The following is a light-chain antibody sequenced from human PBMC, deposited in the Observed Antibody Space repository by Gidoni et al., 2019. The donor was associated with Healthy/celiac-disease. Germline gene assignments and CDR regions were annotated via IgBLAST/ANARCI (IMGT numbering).Light chain of an antibody. V-gene: IGKV3-20*01. Sequence: EIVLTQSPGTLSLSPGERATLSCRASQSVSSSYLAWYQQKPGQAPRLLIYGASRRATGIPDRFSGSGSGTDFTLTISRLEPEDFAVYYCQQYGSSSWTFXXXTKVEIK. CDR3: QQYGSSSWT. CDR1: QSVSSSY. CDR2: GAS. J-gene: IGKJ1*01.